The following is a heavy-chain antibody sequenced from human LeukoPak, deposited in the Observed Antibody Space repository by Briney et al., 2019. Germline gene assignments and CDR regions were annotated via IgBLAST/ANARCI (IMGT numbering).Heavy chain of an antibody. CDR1: GGSITSYY. CDR3: ARDRGSSGGFDY. J-gene: IGHJ4*02. D-gene: IGHD6-6*01. V-gene: IGHV4-59*01. CDR2: ISSSGST. Sequence: PSETLSLTCSVSGGSITSYYWSWIRQPPGKGLEWIGYISSSGSTNYNPSLKSRVTISVDTSKNQFSLKLSSVTAADTAVYYCARDRGSSGGFDYWGQGTLVTVSS.